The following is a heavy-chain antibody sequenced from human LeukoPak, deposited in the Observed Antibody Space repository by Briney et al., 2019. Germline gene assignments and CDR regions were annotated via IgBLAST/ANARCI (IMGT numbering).Heavy chain of an antibody. V-gene: IGHV3-7*03. Sequence: GGSLRLSCAASGFTFSSYWMSWVRQAPGKGLEWVANIKDDGRQKYYVDSVKGRFAISRDNAKNSLSLQMNSLRAEDTAVYYCARVTAVAGFDHWGQGTLVTVSS. CDR1: GFTFSSYW. J-gene: IGHJ4*02. D-gene: IGHD6-19*01. CDR2: IKDDGRQK. CDR3: ARVTAVAGFDH.